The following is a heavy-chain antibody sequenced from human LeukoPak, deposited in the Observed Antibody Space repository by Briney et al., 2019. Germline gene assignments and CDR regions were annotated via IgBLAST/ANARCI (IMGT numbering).Heavy chain of an antibody. CDR3: ARGGDGYRFDY. J-gene: IGHJ4*02. CDR1: GGSISSGGYS. V-gene: IGHV4-30-2*01. CDR2: IYHSGST. D-gene: IGHD5-24*01. Sequence: SETLSLTCAVSGGSISSGGYSWSWIRQPPGKGLEWIGYIYHSGSTYYNPSLKSRVTISVDTSKNQFSLKLSSVTAADTAVYYCARGGDGYRFDYWGQGTLVTVSS.